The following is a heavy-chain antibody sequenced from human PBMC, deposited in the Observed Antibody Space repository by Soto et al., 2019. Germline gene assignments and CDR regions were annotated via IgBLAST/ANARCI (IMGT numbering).Heavy chain of an antibody. Sequence: SSETLSLTCTVSGGSMSHYYWTWIRQLPGKGLEWIGYIYWTGSTNYNPSLKSRVTISIDTSKNQFSLELTSVTAADTAVYYCEKDYGPLRLGEPSAGPWGQGTLVTVSS. J-gene: IGHJ5*02. CDR2: IYWTGST. V-gene: IGHV4-59*01. CDR3: EKDYGPLRLGEPSAGP. CDR1: GGSMSHYY. D-gene: IGHD3-16*01.